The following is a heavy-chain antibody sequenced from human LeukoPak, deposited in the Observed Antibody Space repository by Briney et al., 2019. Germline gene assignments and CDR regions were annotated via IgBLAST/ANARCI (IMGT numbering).Heavy chain of an antibody. V-gene: IGHV3-74*01. CDR3: ARSFRSSGSENFDY. Sequence: GGSLRLSCAASGVTFSSYAMSWVRQAPGKGLVWVSRINSDGSSTSYADSGKGRFTISRGNAKNTLYLQMNSLRADDTAVYYCARSFRSSGSENFDYWGQGALVTVSS. D-gene: IGHD3-10*01. CDR2: INSDGSST. CDR1: GVTFSSYA. J-gene: IGHJ4*02.